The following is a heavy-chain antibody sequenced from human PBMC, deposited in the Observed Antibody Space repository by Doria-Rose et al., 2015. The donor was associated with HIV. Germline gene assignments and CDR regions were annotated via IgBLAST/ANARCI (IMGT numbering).Heavy chain of an antibody. V-gene: IGHV2-26*01. J-gene: IGHJ4*02. D-gene: IGHD6-13*01. CDR1: GVSLSSPGVG. Sequence: ESGPVLVKPTETLTLTCTVSGVSLSSPGVGVSWIRQPPGKALEWLANICSDDEISYKTSLKSRLTISRGTSKSQVVLTMTDMDPVDTATYYCARIKSSRWYHKYYFDFWGQGTLVIVSA. CDR3: ARIKSSRWYHKYYFDF. CDR2: ICSDDEI.